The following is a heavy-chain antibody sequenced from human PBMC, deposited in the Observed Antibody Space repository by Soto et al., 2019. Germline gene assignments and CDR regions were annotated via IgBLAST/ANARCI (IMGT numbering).Heavy chain of an antibody. D-gene: IGHD1-26*01. V-gene: IGHV4-61*01. J-gene: IGHJ5*02. CDR1: GGSVSSGSYY. CDR3: TTDYPIIVGDSDP. Sequence: SETLSLTCTVSGGSVSSGSYYWSWIRQPPGKGLEWIGYIYYSGSTNYNPSLKSRVTISVDTSKNQFSLKLSSVTAADTAVYYCTTDYPIIVGDSDPWGQGTLVTVSS. CDR2: IYYSGST.